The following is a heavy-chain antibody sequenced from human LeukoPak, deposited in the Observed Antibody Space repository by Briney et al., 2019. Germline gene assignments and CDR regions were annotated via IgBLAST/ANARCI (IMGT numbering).Heavy chain of an antibody. D-gene: IGHD2-2*01. CDR1: GFTFSSYA. CDR3: ARDIVVVPAAISTHLYHYYYGMDV. Sequence: GRSLRLSCAASGFTFSSYAMHWVRQAPGKGLEWVAVISYDGSNKYYADSVKGRFTISRGNSKNTLYLQMNSLRAEDTAVYYCARDIVVVPAAISTHLYHYYYGMDVWGQGTTVTVSS. V-gene: IGHV3-30-3*01. CDR2: ISYDGSNK. J-gene: IGHJ6*02.